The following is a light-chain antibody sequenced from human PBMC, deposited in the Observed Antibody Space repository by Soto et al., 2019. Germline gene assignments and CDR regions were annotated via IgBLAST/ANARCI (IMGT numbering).Light chain of an antibody. CDR2: DVT. CDR1: SSSIGAGYD. J-gene: IGLJ2*01. Sequence: QSVLTQPPSVSGAPGQGVTISCTGSSSSIGAGYDVHWYQHHPGKAPKLLIYDVTYRPSGVPGRISASKSGNTASLTISGLQADDEADYYCCSYGGTYTFGGGTKLTVL. CDR3: CSYGGTYT. V-gene: IGLV1-40*01.